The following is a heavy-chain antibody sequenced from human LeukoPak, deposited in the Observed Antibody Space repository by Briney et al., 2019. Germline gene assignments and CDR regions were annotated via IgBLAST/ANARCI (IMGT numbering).Heavy chain of an antibody. V-gene: IGHV1-69*05. D-gene: IGHD5/OR15-5a*01. CDR1: GGTFSSYA. CDR3: AFSVAAFYYYYYYMDV. Sequence: ASVKVSCKASGGTFSSYAISWVRQAPGQGLEWMGGIIPIFGTANYAQKFQGRVTITTDESTSTAYMELSSLRSEDTAVYYCAFSVAAFYYYYYYMDVWGKGTTVTVSS. J-gene: IGHJ6*03. CDR2: IIPIFGTA.